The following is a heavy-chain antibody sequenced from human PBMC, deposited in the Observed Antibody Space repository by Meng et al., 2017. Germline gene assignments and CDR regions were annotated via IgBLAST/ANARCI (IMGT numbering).Heavy chain of an antibody. V-gene: IGHV3-43*01. CDR3: AAQKSRITGDDAFDI. CDR2: ISWDGGST. Sequence: GESLKISCAASGFTFDDYGMSWVRQAPGKGLEWVSLISWDGGSTYYADSVKGRFTISRDSSKNSLYLQMNSLRTEDTAWYYCAAQKSRITGDDAFDIWGQGTMVTVSS. CDR1: GFTFDDYG. J-gene: IGHJ3*02. D-gene: IGHD7-27*01.